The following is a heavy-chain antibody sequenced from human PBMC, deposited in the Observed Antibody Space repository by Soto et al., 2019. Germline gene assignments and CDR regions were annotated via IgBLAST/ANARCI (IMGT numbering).Heavy chain of an antibody. CDR2: IRSKAYGGTT. CDR3: TTAYVDMITFGGVIAIEPFDY. Sequence: GGSLRLSCTASGFTFGDYAMSWFRQAPGKGLEWVGFIRSKAYGGTTEYAASVKGRFTISRDDSKSIAYLQMNSLKTEDTAVYYCTTAYVDMITFGGVIAIEPFDYWGQGTLVTVSS. V-gene: IGHV3-49*03. J-gene: IGHJ4*02. CDR1: GFTFGDYA. D-gene: IGHD3-16*02.